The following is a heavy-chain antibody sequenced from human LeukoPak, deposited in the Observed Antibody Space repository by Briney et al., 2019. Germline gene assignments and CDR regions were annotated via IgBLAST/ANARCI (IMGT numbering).Heavy chain of an antibody. CDR3: AKGYSYDMTYYFDY. D-gene: IGHD5-18*01. CDR1: GFTFDDYA. Sequence: PGRSLRLSCAASGFTFDDYAMHWVRQAPGKGLDWVSGISWNSGNIGYADSVKGRFAISRDSAKNSLNLQMNSLRAEDMALYYCAKGYSYDMTYYFDYWGQGTLVTVSS. V-gene: IGHV3-9*03. J-gene: IGHJ4*02. CDR2: ISWNSGNI.